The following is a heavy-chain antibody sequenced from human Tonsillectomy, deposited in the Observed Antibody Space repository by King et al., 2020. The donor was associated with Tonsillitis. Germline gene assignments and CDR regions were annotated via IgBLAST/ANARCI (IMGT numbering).Heavy chain of an antibody. D-gene: IGHD3/OR15-3a*01. CDR1: GGTFINCP. CDR3: ARGEFNNFWTGYSDY. V-gene: IGHV1-69*12. J-gene: IGHJ4*02. CDR2: IIPIFGTA. Sequence: QLVQSGAEVTKPGSSVKVSCKLSGGTFINCPISWVRQAPGQGREWMGGIIPIFGTANYAQNFQGRVTITADESTSTAYMELSSLRSEDTTVYYCARGEFNNFWTGYSDYWGQGTLVTVSS.